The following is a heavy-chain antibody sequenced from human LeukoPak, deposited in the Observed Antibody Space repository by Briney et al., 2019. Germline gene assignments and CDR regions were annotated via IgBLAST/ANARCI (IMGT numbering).Heavy chain of an antibody. J-gene: IGHJ6*03. CDR1: GDSISNSNLY. CDR2: IYYSGNT. CDR3: ARRRGLLWFGELLGGPNYMDV. V-gene: IGHV4-39*07. D-gene: IGHD3-10*01. Sequence: PSETLSLTCIVSGDSISNSNLYWGWIRQPPGKGLEWIGSIYYSGNTYYNPSLKSRVTISVDTSKNQFSLKLSSVTAADTAVYYCARRRGLLWFGELLGGPNYMDVWGKGTTVTISS.